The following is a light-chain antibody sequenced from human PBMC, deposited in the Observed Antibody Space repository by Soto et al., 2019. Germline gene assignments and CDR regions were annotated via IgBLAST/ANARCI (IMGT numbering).Light chain of an antibody. CDR2: EVS. CDR3: SSYTTSGTPV. CDR1: SSDVGGYNY. Sequence: QSVLTQPASVSGSPGQSITISCTGTSSDVGGYNYLSWYQQHPGKAPKVMIYEVSNRPSGVSNRFSGSKSGNTASLTISGLQAEDEADYFCSSYTTSGTPVFGGGTKLTFL. J-gene: IGLJ3*02. V-gene: IGLV2-14*01.